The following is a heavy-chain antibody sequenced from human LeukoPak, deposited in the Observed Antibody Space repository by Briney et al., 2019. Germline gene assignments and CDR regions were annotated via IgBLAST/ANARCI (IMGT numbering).Heavy chain of an antibody. V-gene: IGHV4/OR15-8*01. CDR3: ARDSIAGYSLSW. D-gene: IGHD3-9*01. CDR1: GGFIINGKW. CDR2: ISHSGSP. Sequence: SETLSLTCGVSGGFIINGKWWSWVRQPPGKGLEWIGEISHSGSPNYNPSLKGRLTISVDTAKNQFSLKLSSVTAANTAVYYCARDSIAGYSLSWWGQGTLVTVSS. J-gene: IGHJ4*02.